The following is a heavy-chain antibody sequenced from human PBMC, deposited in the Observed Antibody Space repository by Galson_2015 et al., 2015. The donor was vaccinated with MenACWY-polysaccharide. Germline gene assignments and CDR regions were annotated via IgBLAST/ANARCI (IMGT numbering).Heavy chain of an antibody. CDR1: GFSISTYW. J-gene: IGHJ3*01. CDR2: INSDGSSA. V-gene: IGHV3-74*03. Sequence: SLRLSCAASGFSISTYWMHWVRHVPGKGLMWVSRINSDGSSATYADSVRGRLTFSRDNAKNTVYLQLNSLRVEDTAVYYCARGFCSGGTCLRWDDAFDFRGQGTMVIVSP. D-gene: IGHD2-15*01. CDR3: ARGFCSGGTCLRWDDAFDF.